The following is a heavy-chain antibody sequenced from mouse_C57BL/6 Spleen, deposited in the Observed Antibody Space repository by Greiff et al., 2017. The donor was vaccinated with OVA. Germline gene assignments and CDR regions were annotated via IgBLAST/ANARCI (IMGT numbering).Heavy chain of an antibody. V-gene: IGHV5-17*01. D-gene: IGHD3-2*02. CDR3: ARRRAQAYAMDY. J-gene: IGHJ4*01. CDR2: ISSGSSTI. Sequence: EVQVVESGGGLVKPGGSLKLSCAASGFTFSDYGMHWVRQAPEQGLGWVAYISSGSSTINYADTVKGRVTIPRDNANNTLFLQMSSLRSEDTAMYYCARRRAQAYAMDYWGQGTSVTVSS. CDR1: GFTFSDYG.